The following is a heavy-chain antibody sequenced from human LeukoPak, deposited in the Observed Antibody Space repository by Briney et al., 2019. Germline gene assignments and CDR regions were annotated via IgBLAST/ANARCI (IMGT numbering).Heavy chain of an antibody. Sequence: GGSLRLSCAASGFTFSDYYMSWIRQAPGKGLEWISYICDSGRTIHYADSVKGRFTTSRDNAKNSVYLQMNNLGAEDTAVYYCARDRLGDYDHSGYYDKWGQGTLVTVSS. CDR2: ICDSGRTI. V-gene: IGHV3-11*01. CDR3: ARDRLGDYDHSGYYDK. D-gene: IGHD3-22*01. CDR1: GFTFSDYY. J-gene: IGHJ4*02.